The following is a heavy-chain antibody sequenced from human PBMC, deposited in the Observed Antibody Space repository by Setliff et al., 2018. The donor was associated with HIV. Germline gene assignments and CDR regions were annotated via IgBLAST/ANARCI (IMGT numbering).Heavy chain of an antibody. Sequence: GGSLRLSCAASGLTDTYNYMSWVRQAPGKGMEWVSDISDSGGSTYYADSVKGRFTISRDNSKNTLYLQMNSLRAEDTAVYYCASSRDNSYDAFDIWGQGTMVTVSS. D-gene: IGHD1-20*01. V-gene: IGHV3-53*01. CDR3: ASSRDNSYDAFDI. CDR1: GLTDTYNY. CDR2: ISDSGGST. J-gene: IGHJ3*02.